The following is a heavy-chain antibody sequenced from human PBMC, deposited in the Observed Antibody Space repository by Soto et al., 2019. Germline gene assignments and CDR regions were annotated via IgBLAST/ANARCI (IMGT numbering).Heavy chain of an antibody. CDR1: GYSFTSYG. D-gene: IGHD3-3*01. CDR2: ISPIFGTA. Sequence: SVKVSCKASGYSFTSYGIGWVRQAPGQGLEWMGGISPIFGTANYAQKFQGRVTITADESTSTAYMELSSLRSEDTAVYYCARVRRATFGVVVMDVWGQGTTVTVSS. CDR3: ARVRRATFGVVVMDV. V-gene: IGHV1-69*13. J-gene: IGHJ6*02.